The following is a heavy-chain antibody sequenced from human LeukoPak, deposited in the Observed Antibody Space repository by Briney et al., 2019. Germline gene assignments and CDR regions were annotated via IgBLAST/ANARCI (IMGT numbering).Heavy chain of an antibody. V-gene: IGHV3-23*01. CDR3: AKDLPSYYDILTGQRQNDY. CDR1: GFTFSSYA. D-gene: IGHD3-9*01. J-gene: IGHJ4*02. CDR2: ISGSGGST. Sequence: PGGSLRLSCAASGFTFSSYAMSWVRQAPGKGLEWVSAISGSGGSTYYADSVKGRFTISRDNSKNTLYLQMNSLRAEDTAVYYCAKDLPSYYDILTGQRQNDYWGQGTLVTVSS.